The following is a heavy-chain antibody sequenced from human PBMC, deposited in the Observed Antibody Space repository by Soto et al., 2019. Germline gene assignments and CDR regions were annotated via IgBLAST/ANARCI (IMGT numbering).Heavy chain of an antibody. CDR1: GYSISSGYY. CDR3: ARDRETTVTTLDYFDY. J-gene: IGHJ4*02. CDR2: IYHSGST. Sequence: TLSLTCAVSGYSISSGYYWGWIRQPPGKGLEWIGSIYHSGSTYYNPSLKSRVTISVDTSKNQFSLKLSSVTAADTAVYYCARDRETTVTTLDYFDYWGQGTLVTVSS. V-gene: IGHV4-38-2*02. D-gene: IGHD4-17*01.